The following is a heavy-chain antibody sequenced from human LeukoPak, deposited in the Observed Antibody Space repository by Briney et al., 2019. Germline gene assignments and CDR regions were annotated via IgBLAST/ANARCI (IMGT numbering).Heavy chain of an antibody. D-gene: IGHD1-1*01. V-gene: IGHV3-15*01. CDR3: SWELDVSFGRRLEH. J-gene: IGHJ5*02. CDR1: GFNFNDAW. CDR2: LKSKGGGETA. Sequence: GGSLRLSCAVSGFNFNDAWMSWVRQAPGKGLEWVGRLKSKGGGETADYSAPVKGRFTVSRDDSQNTLYLQMNNLKIEDTAVYFCSWELDVSFGRRLEHWGQGTLVTVSS.